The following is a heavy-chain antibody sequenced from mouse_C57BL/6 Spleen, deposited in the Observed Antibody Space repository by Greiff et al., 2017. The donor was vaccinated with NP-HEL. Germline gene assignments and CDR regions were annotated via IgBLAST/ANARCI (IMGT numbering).Heavy chain of an antibody. V-gene: IGHV3-6*01. J-gene: IGHJ4*01. CDR2: ISYDGSN. Sequence: ESGPGLVKPSQSLSLTCSVTGYSITSGYYWNWIRQFPGNKLEWMGYISYDGSNNYNPSLKNRISITRDTSKNQFFLKLNSVTTEDTATYYCARAPSLYYAMDYWGQGTSVTVSS. CDR3: ARAPSLYYAMDY. CDR1: GYSITSGYY.